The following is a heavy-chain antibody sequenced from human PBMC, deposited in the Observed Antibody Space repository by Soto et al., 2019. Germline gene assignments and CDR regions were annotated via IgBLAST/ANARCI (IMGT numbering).Heavy chain of an antibody. V-gene: IGHV3-30-3*01. CDR3: VRRPTPYYFDY. CDR2: ISYDGSNK. CDR1: GFTFSNYA. J-gene: IGHJ4*02. Sequence: PGGSLRLSCAASGFTFSNYAMHWVRQAPGKGLEWVAVISYDGSNKYYADSVKGRFTISRDNSQNTLYLQMDSPTAEDTADYYCVRRPTPYYFDYWGQGTLVTVSS.